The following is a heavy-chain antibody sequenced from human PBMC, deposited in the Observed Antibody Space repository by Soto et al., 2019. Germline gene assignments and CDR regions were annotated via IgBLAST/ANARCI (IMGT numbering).Heavy chain of an antibody. CDR3: ARHSELLWFGELYPYMDV. J-gene: IGHJ6*03. V-gene: IGHV5-51*01. D-gene: IGHD3-10*01. CDR1: GYSFTSYW. Sequence: GESLKISCKGSGYSFTSYWIGWVRQMPGKGLEWMGIIYPGDSDTRYSPSFQGQVTISADKSLSTAYLQWSSLKASDTAMYYCARHSELLWFGELYPYMDVWGKGTTVTVSS. CDR2: IYPGDSDT.